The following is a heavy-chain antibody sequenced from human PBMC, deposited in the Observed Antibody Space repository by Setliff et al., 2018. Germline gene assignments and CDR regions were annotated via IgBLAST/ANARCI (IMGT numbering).Heavy chain of an antibody. CDR3: VRDDVRGYYMDV. Sequence: GGSLRLSCAASGFTFNTYLMNWVRQAPRKGLEWVSHIRDTGTTVHYADSVKGRFTISRDNAKNSLYLQMNSLRAEDTAVYYCVRDDVRGYYMDVWGKGTTVTVSS. CDR2: IRDTGTTV. D-gene: IGHD3-10*02. J-gene: IGHJ6*03. V-gene: IGHV3-48*01. CDR1: GFTFNTYL.